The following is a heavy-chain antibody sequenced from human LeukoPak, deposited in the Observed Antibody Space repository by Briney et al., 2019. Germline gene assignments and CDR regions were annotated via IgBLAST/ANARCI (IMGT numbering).Heavy chain of an antibody. CDR3: ARDNHGDYDPPLDY. CDR1: GLTFSTYS. J-gene: IGHJ4*02. Sequence: PGGSLRLSCAASGLTFSTYSMNWVRQAPGKGLEWVSFISSSSSYIYYADSAKGRFTISRDNAKNSLYLQMNSLRADDTAMYYCARDNHGDYDPPLDYWGQGTLVTVSS. V-gene: IGHV3-21*01. CDR2: ISSSSSYI. D-gene: IGHD4-17*01.